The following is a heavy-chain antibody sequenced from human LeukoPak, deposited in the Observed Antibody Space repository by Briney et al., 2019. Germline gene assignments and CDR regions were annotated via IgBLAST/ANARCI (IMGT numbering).Heavy chain of an antibody. D-gene: IGHD5-18*01. CDR1: GYTFTGYY. V-gene: IGHV1-2*02. J-gene: IGHJ6*02. CDR2: INPNSGGT. Sequence: ASVKVSCKASGYTFTGYYMHWVRQAPGQGLEWMGWINPNSGGTNYAQKFQGRVTMTRDTSISTAYMELSRLRSDDTAVYYCARDLRGGPRGYSYGQYYYYGMDVWGQGTTVTVSS. CDR3: ARDLRGGPRGYSYGQYYYYGMDV.